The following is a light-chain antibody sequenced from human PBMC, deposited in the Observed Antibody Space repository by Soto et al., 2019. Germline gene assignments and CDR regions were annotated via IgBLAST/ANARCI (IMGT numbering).Light chain of an antibody. CDR2: SDT. J-gene: IGLJ3*02. Sequence: QSALTQPPSVSGAPGQGVAISCTGTSSNLGAGHNVHWYQQLPGTVPKLLIYSDTNRPSGVPDRFSASKSGTSAVLAITGLQAEDEADYFCQSYDNSLNGVVFGGGTKVTVL. CDR3: QSYDNSLNGVV. V-gene: IGLV1-40*01. CDR1: SSNLGAGHN.